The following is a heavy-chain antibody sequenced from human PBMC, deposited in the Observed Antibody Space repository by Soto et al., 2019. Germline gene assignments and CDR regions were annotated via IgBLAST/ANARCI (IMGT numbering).Heavy chain of an antibody. CDR2: ITSSSSSI. J-gene: IGHJ4*02. V-gene: IGHV3-21*01. D-gene: IGHD6-13*01. Sequence: GGSLRLSCAASGFSFSSYSMIWVRQAPGEGLEWVSSITSSSSSIFYAASVQGRFTISRDNAKNSLYLQMNGLRAEDTAVYYCARAFAGTSSSAYWGQGTLVTVSS. CDR1: GFSFSSYS. CDR3: ARAFAGTSSSAY.